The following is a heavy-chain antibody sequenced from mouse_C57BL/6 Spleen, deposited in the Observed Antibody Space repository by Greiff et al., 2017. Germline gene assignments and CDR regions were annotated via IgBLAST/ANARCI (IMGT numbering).Heavy chain of an antibody. D-gene: IGHD1-1*01. CDR2: IYPGDGDT. J-gene: IGHJ1*03. CDR1: GYAFSSYW. V-gene: IGHV1-80*01. CDR3: AREVITTVVARGYFDV. Sequence: VQLQQSGAELVKPGASVKISCKASGYAFSSYWMNWVKQRPGKGLEWIGQIYPGDGDTNYNGKFKGKATLTADKSSSTAYMQLSSLTSEDSAVYFCAREVITTVVARGYFDVWGTGTTVTVSS.